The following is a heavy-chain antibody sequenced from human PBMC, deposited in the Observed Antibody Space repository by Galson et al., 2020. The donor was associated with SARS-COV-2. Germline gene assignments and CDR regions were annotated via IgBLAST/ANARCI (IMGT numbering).Heavy chain of an antibody. D-gene: IGHD4-17*01. CDR3: ARDLDNYGVAFDI. J-gene: IGHJ3*02. CDR1: GFTFSGYV. V-gene: IGHV3-64*01. Sequence: GESLKISCAASGFTFSGYVMHWVRQAPGKGLDYVSSISQSGSETWYANSVKGRFTISRDNSKNTLYLQMGSLRSEDMAVYYCARDLDNYGVAFDIWGQGTMVTV. CDR2: ISQSGSET.